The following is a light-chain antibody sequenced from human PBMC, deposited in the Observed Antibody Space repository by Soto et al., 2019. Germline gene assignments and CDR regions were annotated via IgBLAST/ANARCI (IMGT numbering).Light chain of an antibody. CDR2: KAS. CDR3: QQYNSS. Sequence: DIQMTQSPSTLSASVGDRVTITCRASQSINNWLAWYQQKPGKAPKLLIYKASSLESGVPSRFSGSGSGTEFTITISSLQPDDLATYYCQQYNSSFGQANKVEIK. CDR1: QSINNW. V-gene: IGKV1-5*03. J-gene: IGKJ1*01.